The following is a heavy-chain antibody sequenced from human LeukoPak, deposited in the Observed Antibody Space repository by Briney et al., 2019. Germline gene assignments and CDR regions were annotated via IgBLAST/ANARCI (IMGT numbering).Heavy chain of an antibody. Sequence: GGSLRLSCAASGFTFSSYGMSWVRQAPGKGLEWVSGISGSGGGTYYADSVKGRFTISADKSKNTLYLQMNSLRDEDTALYYCLRIRPGYYFDYWGQGTPVTVSS. CDR1: GFTFSSYG. D-gene: IGHD2-15*01. V-gene: IGHV3-23*01. CDR3: LRIRPGYYFDY. CDR2: ISGSGGGT. J-gene: IGHJ4*02.